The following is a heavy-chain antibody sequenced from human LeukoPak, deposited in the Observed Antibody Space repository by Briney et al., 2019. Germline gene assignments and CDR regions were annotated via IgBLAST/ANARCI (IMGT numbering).Heavy chain of an antibody. D-gene: IGHD1-1*01. CDR2: ITGSSSYI. V-gene: IGHV3-21*01. CDR3: ARDRLEGGETFDS. Sequence: GGSLRLSCAASGFSFRSYSMDWVRLAPGKGLEWVSSITGSSSYISYADSVKGRFTISRDNAENSLFLQMNSLRPEDTAVYFCARDRLEGGETFDSWGQGTLVTVSS. CDR1: GFSFRSYS. J-gene: IGHJ4*02.